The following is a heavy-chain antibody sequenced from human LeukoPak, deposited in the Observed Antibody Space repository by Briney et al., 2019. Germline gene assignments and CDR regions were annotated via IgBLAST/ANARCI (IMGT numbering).Heavy chain of an antibody. J-gene: IGHJ3*02. V-gene: IGHV4-61*02. Sequence: SETLSLTCTVSGGSIRSGTDYWSWIRQPAGKGLEWIGRIYMSGSTDYNPSFKSRVTMSVDTSKNQVSLKLRSVTAADTAVYYCARDLSRWFGELGHAFDIWGQGTMVTVSS. CDR3: ARDLSRWFGELGHAFDI. D-gene: IGHD3-10*01. CDR1: GGSIRSGTDY. CDR2: IYMSGST.